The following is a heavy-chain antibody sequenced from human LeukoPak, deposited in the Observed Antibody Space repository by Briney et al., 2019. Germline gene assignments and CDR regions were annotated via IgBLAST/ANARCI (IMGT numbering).Heavy chain of an antibody. CDR2: ISSSSSTI. J-gene: IGHJ3*02. CDR1: GLTFSDYW. D-gene: IGHD5-12*01. V-gene: IGHV3-48*01. Sequence: PGGSLRLSCAASGLTFSDYWMNWVRQAPGKGLEWVSYISSSSSTIYYADSVKGRFTISRDNAKNSLYLQMNSLRAEDTAVYYCARVGIVATISAFDIWGQGTMVTVSS. CDR3: ARVGIVATISAFDI.